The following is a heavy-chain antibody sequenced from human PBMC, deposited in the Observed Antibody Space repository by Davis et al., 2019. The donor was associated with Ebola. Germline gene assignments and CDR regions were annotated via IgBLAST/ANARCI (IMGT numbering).Heavy chain of an antibody. CDR2: INPSGGST. CDR1: GYTFTSYY. D-gene: IGHD4-17*01. CDR3: ARDPSTFYGDYGFRHFDY. Sequence: AASVKVSCKASGYTFTSYYMHWVRQAPGQGLEWMGIINPSGGSTSYAQKFQGRVTMTRDTSTSTVYMELSSLRSEDTAVYYCARDPSTFYGDYGFRHFDYWGQGTLVTVSS. J-gene: IGHJ4*02. V-gene: IGHV1-46*03.